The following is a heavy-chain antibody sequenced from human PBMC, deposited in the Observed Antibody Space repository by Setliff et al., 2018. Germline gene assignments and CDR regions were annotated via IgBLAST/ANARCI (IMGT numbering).Heavy chain of an antibody. CDR2: MNPNSGCT. CDR1: GYTFTTYD. CDR3: AAIGLDTAMITGVLFDF. V-gene: IGHV1-2*02. Sequence: ASVKVSCKASGYTFTTYDINWVRQAPGQGLEWVGWMNPNSGCTNYAQKFQGRVTMTRDTSISTAYMELSRLRSDDTAVYYCAAIGLDTAMITGVLFDFWGQGTLVTVSS. D-gene: IGHD5-18*01. J-gene: IGHJ4*02.